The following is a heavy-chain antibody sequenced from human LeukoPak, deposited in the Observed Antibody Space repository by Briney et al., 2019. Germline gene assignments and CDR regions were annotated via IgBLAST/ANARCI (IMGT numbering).Heavy chain of an antibody. D-gene: IGHD5-12*01. CDR3: ARSASGYSGYAGY. CDR2: TYYSGST. Sequence: SETLSLTCTVSGGSISSYYWSWIRQPPGKGLEWIGYTYYSGSTNYNPSLKSRVTISVDTSKNQFSLKLSSVTAADTAVYYCARSASGYSGYAGYWGQGTLVTVSS. V-gene: IGHV4-59*08. CDR1: GGSISSYY. J-gene: IGHJ4*02.